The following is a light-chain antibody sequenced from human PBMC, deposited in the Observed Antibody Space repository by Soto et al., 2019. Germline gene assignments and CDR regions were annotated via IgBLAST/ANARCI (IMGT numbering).Light chain of an antibody. Sequence: DIQITQSPPTLPASAGDRVTITCRASQDISRWLAWYQQKPGKAPELLIYDVSTLQSGVPSRFSGTGSGTGFTLTISSLQPEDFATYYCQQYNAYYSFGQGTKVDIK. CDR2: DVS. CDR3: QQYNAYYS. V-gene: IGKV1-5*01. J-gene: IGKJ2*03. CDR1: QDISRW.